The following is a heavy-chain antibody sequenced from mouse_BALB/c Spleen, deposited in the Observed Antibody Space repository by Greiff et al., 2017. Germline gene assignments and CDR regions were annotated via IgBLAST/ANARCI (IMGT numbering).Heavy chain of an antibody. V-gene: IGHV1-80*01. Sequence: VQLQQSGAELVRPGSSVKISCKASGYAFSSYWMNWVKQRPGQGLEWIGQIYPGDGDTNYNGKFKVKATLTADKSSSTAYMQLSSLTSEDSAVYFCARASLTTVRPPYWYFDVWGAGTTVTVSS. CDR3: ARASLTTVRPPYWYFDV. D-gene: IGHD1-1*01. CDR2: IYPGDGDT. CDR1: GYAFSSYW. J-gene: IGHJ1*01.